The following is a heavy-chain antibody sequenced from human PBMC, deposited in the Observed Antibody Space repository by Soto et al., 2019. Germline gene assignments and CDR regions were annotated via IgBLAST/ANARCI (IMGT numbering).Heavy chain of an antibody. V-gene: IGHV3-23*01. CDR1: GFTFSSYA. Sequence: GSLRLSCAASGFTFSSYAMSWVRQAPGKGLEWVSAISGSGGSTYYADSVKGRFTISRDNSKNTLYLQMNSLRAEDTAVYYCAKRYCSSTTCLSLDFYFYMDVWGKGTTVTVSS. D-gene: IGHD2-2*01. CDR3: AKRYCSSTTCLSLDFYFYMDV. CDR2: ISGSGGST. J-gene: IGHJ6*03.